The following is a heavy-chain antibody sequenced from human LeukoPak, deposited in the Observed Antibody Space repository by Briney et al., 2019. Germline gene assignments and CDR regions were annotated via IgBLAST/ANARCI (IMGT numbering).Heavy chain of an antibody. V-gene: IGHV1-69*01. D-gene: IGHD5-12*01. J-gene: IGHJ4*02. Sequence: GASESLSCKAFGGTFRRNDLTWVRQAPGQGLEWMGGFIPNLNIAHYAQKFKARVTITADESTTTAYMELRSLRSEDTAVYYCASSYSGYHYWGQGTLVTVSS. CDR1: GGTFRRND. CDR3: ASSYSGYHY. CDR2: FIPNLNIA.